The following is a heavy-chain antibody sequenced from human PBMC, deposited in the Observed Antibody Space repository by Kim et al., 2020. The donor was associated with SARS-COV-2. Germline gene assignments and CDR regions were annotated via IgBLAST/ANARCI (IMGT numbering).Heavy chain of an antibody. Sequence: SETLSLTCTVSGGSISSSSYYWGWIRQPPGKGLEWIGSIYYSGSTYYNPSLKSRVTISVDTSKNQFSLKLSSVTAADTAVYYCARLGELVVPAEELVGYAFDIWGQGTMVTVSS. CDR2: IYYSGST. CDR3: ARLGELVVPAEELVGYAFDI. D-gene: IGHD2-2*01. J-gene: IGHJ3*02. V-gene: IGHV4-39*01. CDR1: GGSISSSSYY.